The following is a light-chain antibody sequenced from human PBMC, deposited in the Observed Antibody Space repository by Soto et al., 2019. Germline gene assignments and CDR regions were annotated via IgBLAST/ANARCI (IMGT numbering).Light chain of an antibody. CDR1: QSIGSN. CDR2: GAS. Sequence: EIVVTQSPATLSVSPGERATLSCRASQSIGSNLAWYQQKPGRAPRLLIYGASARATGIPARFSGSGSGKEFTLTISSLQSEDFAIYYCQQYNNWWTFGQGTKVEIK. CDR3: QQYNNWWT. V-gene: IGKV3-15*01. J-gene: IGKJ1*01.